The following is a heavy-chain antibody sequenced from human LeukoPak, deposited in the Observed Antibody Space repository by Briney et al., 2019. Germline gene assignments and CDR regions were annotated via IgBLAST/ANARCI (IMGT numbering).Heavy chain of an antibody. CDR2: IIVSGSST. J-gene: IGHJ4*02. CDR3: AKGGVAVTGRFDY. D-gene: IGHD6-19*01. V-gene: IGHV3-23*01. Sequence: IIVSGSSTYYADSVKGRFTISRDNSKNTLFLQMNSLRAEDTAVYYCAKGGVAVTGRFDYWGQGTLVTVSS.